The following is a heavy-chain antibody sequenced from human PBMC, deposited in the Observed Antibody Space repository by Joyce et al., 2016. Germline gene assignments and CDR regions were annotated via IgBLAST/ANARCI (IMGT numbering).Heavy chain of an antibody. D-gene: IGHD1-14*01. J-gene: IGHJ6*02. CDR3: ARGGTSSDHYFFYTLDV. CDR1: GGAFSNFT. CDR2: INPFFGAD. V-gene: IGHV1-69*12. Sequence: QVLLVQSGATVKRPGSSLRVSCKSSGGAFSNFTVNWVRQAPGQRLEWMGGINPFFGADKYAEHFQGRVTLTADLSTRTAYMELSSLTSADTAVYYCARGGTSSDHYFFYTLDVWGPGTTVIVSS.